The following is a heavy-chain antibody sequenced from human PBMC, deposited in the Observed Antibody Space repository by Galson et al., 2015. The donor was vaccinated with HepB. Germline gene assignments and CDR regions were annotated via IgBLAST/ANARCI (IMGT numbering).Heavy chain of an antibody. Sequence: SLRLSCAASGFTFSSYGMHWVRQAPGKGLEWVAVISYDGSNKYYADSVKGRFTISRDNSKNTLYLQMNSLRAEDTAVYYCAKDEDTNYFDYWGQGTLVTVSS. CDR2: ISYDGSNK. V-gene: IGHV3-30*18. J-gene: IGHJ4*02. CDR1: GFTFSSYG. D-gene: IGHD2-15*01. CDR3: AKDEDTNYFDY.